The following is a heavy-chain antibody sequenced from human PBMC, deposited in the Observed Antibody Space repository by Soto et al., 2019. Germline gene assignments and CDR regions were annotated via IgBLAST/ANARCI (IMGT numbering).Heavy chain of an antibody. CDR3: AHRVLRTVFGLVTTTAIYFDF. CDR2: IYWDDDK. J-gene: IGHJ4*02. V-gene: IGHV2-5*02. CDR1: GFSLTTSGVG. D-gene: IGHD3-3*01. Sequence: QITLNESGPTVVRPTETLTLTCRFSGFSLTTSGVGVGWIRQSPGKAPEWLALIYWDDDKRYSASLKSRLNITKDTSKNQVVLTVSDLDPTDTATYYCAHRVLRTVFGLVTTTAIYFDFWGQGTPVAGSS.